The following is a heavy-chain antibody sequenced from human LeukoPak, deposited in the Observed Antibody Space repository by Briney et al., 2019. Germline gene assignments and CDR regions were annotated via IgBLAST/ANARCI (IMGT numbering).Heavy chain of an antibody. D-gene: IGHD6-19*01. J-gene: IGHJ4*02. Sequence: GGSLRLSCAASGFTFSSYSMNWVRQAPGKGLEYVSAISSNGGSTYYANSVKGRFTISRDNSKNTLYLQMGSLRAEDMAVYYCARENSSGWYTDYWGQGTLVTVSS. CDR2: ISSNGGST. V-gene: IGHV3-64*01. CDR1: GFTFSSYS. CDR3: ARENSSGWYTDY.